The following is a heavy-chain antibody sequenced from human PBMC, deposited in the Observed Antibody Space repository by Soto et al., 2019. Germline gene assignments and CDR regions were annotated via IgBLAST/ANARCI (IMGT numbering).Heavy chain of an antibody. Sequence: QVQLVQSGAEVKKPGASVKVSCKASGYTFTSYGIIWVRQAPGQGLEWMGWISAYNGNTNYAQKLQGRVTMTTDTATSSVYMELRSLRSDEQAVEYLARGGDYDCWGSYLEQYNWFDPWGQGPLVTVSS. CDR2: ISAYNGNT. CDR3: ARGGDYDCWGSYLEQYNWFDP. J-gene: IGHJ5*02. V-gene: IGHV1-18*01. CDR1: GYTFTSYG. D-gene: IGHD3-3*01.